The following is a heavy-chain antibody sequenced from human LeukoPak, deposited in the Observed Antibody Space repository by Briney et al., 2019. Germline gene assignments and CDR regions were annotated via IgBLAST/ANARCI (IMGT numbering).Heavy chain of an antibody. CDR2: INGGSSNT. J-gene: IGHJ4*02. D-gene: IGHD6-19*01. V-gene: IGHV3-23*01. CDR1: GFTFSSYA. Sequence: PGGSLRLSCAASGFTFSSYAMTGVREAPGGGLEWVLSINGGSSNTSYANSVKGRFTNTRDNSKNTLYLQMNSLRAEVTALYYCAKYFGGWYEDYWGQGTLVTVSS. CDR3: AKYFGGWYEDY.